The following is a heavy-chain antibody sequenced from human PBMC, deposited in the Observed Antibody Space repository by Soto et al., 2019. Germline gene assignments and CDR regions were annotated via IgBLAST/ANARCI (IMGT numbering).Heavy chain of an antibody. D-gene: IGHD3-3*01. J-gene: IGHJ6*02. CDR1: RFTFSHYG. CDR3: AKDAHRIFWSGYYTGGIYYYYHYGMAV. Sequence: GGSLRLSCAVSRFTFSHYGVHWVRQVPDKGLEWVALTSYDGSNKYYADSVKGRFTISRDNSKNTLFLQMNSLRAEDTAVYYCAKDAHRIFWSGYYTGGIYYYYHYGMAVWGQGTTVTVSS. CDR2: TSYDGSNK. V-gene: IGHV3-30*18.